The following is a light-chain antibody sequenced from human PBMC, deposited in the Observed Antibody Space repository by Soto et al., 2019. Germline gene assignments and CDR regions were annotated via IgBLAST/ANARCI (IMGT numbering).Light chain of an antibody. CDR3: SSYTSSSTLSTYV. Sequence: QSALTQPASVSGSPGQSITISCTGTSSDVDGYNYVSWYQHHPGKAPKLMIYDVSNRPSGVSNRFSGSKSGNTASLIISGLQAEDEADYYCSSYTSSSTLSTYVFGTGTKLTVL. CDR1: SSDVDGYNY. CDR2: DVS. V-gene: IGLV2-14*03. J-gene: IGLJ1*01.